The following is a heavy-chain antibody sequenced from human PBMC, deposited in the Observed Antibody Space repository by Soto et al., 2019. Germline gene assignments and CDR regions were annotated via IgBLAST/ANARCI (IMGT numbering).Heavy chain of an antibody. CDR2: ISGSTGNT. CDR3: AKGEDSFGFTRFDY. CDR1: GFTFSNYA. V-gene: IGHV3-23*01. Sequence: QPGGSLRLSCAASGFTFSNYAMNWVRQAPGEGLEWVSGISGSTGNTYYADSAKGRFTISRDNSKNTVYLQIHSLRAEDTALYYCAKGEDSFGFTRFDYWGQGNMVTVSS. J-gene: IGHJ4*02. D-gene: IGHD5-18*01.